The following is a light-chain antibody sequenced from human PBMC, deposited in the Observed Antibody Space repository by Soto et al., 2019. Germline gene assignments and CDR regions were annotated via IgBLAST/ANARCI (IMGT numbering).Light chain of an antibody. CDR1: QGISSW. J-gene: IGKJ4*01. CDR3: QQANSFPRT. Sequence: DIQMTQSPSSVSASVGARVTITCRASQGISSWLAWYQQKPGKAPNLLIHTASSLQCGVPSRLSGSGSGTDFTLTSSRLQPEDFATYNGQQANSFPRTFGRGTKVEIK. CDR2: TAS. V-gene: IGKV1-12*01.